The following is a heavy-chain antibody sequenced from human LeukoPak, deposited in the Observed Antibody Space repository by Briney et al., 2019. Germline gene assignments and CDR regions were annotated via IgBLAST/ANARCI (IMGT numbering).Heavy chain of an antibody. CDR1: GFIFSSYG. D-gene: IGHD2/OR15-2a*01. J-gene: IGHJ4*02. Sequence: GGSLRLSCAASGFIFSSYGMHWDRQAPGKGLEWVAVISYDGSNKYYADSVKGRFTISRDNSKNTLYLQMNSLRAEDTAVYYCAKAGAKGNSPYFDYWGQGTLVTVSS. CDR3: AKAGAKGNSPYFDY. V-gene: IGHV3-30*18. CDR2: ISYDGSNK.